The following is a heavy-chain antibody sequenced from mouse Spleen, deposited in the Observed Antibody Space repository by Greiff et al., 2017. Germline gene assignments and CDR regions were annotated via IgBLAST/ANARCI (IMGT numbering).Heavy chain of an antibody. CDR2: INPNNGGT. V-gene: IGHV1-26*01. Sequence: EVQLQQSGPELVKPGASVKISCKASGYTFTDYYMNWVKQSHGKSLEWIGDINPNNGGTSYNQKFKGKATLTVDKSSSTAYMELRSLTSEDSAVYYCASITTATYYWGQGTTLTVSS. D-gene: IGHD1-2*01. J-gene: IGHJ2*01. CDR1: GYTFTDYY. CDR3: ASITTATYY.